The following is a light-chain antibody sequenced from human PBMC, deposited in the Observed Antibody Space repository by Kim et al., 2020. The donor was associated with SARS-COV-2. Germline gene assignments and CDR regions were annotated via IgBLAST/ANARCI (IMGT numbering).Light chain of an antibody. Sequence: SAGQTVTISCTGTSSDVGSYNLVSWYQQHPGKAPKLMIYEGSKRPSGVSNRFSGSKSGNTASLTISGLQAEDEADYYCCSYAGSYVFGTGTKVTVL. CDR2: EGS. CDR1: SSDVGSYNL. J-gene: IGLJ1*01. CDR3: CSYAGSYV. V-gene: IGLV2-23*01.